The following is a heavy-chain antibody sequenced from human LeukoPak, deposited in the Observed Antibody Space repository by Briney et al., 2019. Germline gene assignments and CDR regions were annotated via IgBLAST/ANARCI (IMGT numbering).Heavy chain of an antibody. CDR3: AKDGDGYHN. Sequence: TGGSLGLSCVASGFTFSRDWMSWVRQAPGKGLEWVANIKEDGSAQYYADSVKGRFTISRDNTKNSLYLQMNSLTAEDTAMYYCAKDGDGYHNWGQGALVTVSS. CDR1: GFTFSRDW. D-gene: IGHD3-9*01. V-gene: IGHV3-7*01. J-gene: IGHJ4*02. CDR2: IKEDGSAQ.